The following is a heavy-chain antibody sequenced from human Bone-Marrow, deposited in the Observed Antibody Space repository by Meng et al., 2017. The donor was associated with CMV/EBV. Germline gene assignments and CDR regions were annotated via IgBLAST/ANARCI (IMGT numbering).Heavy chain of an antibody. D-gene: IGHD2-2*02. Sequence: SETLSLTCAVYGGSFSGYYWSWIRQPPGKGLEWIGEINHSGSTNYNPSLKSRVTISVDTSKTQFSLKLSSVTAADTAVYYCARVRCSSTSCYTLDYWGQGTLVTVSS. J-gene: IGHJ4*02. V-gene: IGHV4-34*01. CDR3: ARVRCSSTSCYTLDY. CDR2: INHSGST. CDR1: GGSFSGYY.